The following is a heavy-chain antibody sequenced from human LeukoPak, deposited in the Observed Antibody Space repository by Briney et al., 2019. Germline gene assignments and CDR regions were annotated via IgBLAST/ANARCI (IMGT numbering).Heavy chain of an antibody. CDR2: ISSSGSTI. Sequence: GGSLRLSCAASGFTFSDYYMSWIRQAPGKGLEWVSYISSSGSTIYYAGSVKGRFTISRDNAKNSLYLQMNSLRAEDTAVYYCASDYYYDSSGRYWGQGTLVTVSS. D-gene: IGHD3-22*01. V-gene: IGHV3-11*01. CDR1: GFTFSDYY. J-gene: IGHJ4*02. CDR3: ASDYYYDSSGRY.